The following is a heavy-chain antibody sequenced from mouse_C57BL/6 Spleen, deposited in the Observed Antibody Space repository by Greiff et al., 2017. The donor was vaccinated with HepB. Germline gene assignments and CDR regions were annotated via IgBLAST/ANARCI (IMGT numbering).Heavy chain of an antibody. V-gene: IGHV5-17*01. D-gene: IGHD1-1*01. J-gene: IGHJ1*03. CDR1: GFTFSDYG. Sequence: EVKLMESGGGLVKPGGSLKLSCAASGFTFSDYGMHWVRQAPEKGLEWVAYISSGSSTIYYADTVKGRFTISRDNAKNTLFLQMTSLRSEDTAMYYCANLNYYGSSFHVWGTGTTVTVSS. CDR3: ANLNYYGSSFHV. CDR2: ISSGSSTI.